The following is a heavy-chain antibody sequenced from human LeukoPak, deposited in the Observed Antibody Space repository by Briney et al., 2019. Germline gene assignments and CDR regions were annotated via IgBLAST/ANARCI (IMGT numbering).Heavy chain of an antibody. Sequence: GGSLRLSCAASGFTFSSYGMHWVRQAPGKGLEWVAFIRYDGSNKYYADSAKGRFTISRDNSKNTLYLQMNSLRAEDTAVYYCAKGYYYDSSGYPLGYWGQGTLVTVSS. CDR3: AKGYYYDSSGYPLGY. CDR2: IRYDGSNK. J-gene: IGHJ4*02. CDR1: GFTFSSYG. V-gene: IGHV3-30*02. D-gene: IGHD3-22*01.